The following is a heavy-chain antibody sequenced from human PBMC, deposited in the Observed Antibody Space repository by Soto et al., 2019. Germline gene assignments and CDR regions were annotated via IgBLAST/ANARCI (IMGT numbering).Heavy chain of an antibody. V-gene: IGHV3-7*01. Sequence: EVQLVESGGGLVQPGGSLRLSFAAYGFTFSSYWMSWVRQAPGKGLEWVANLKQEGSEKYYVDSVKGRFTISRENAKNSLYLQMNSLRAEDTAVYYCARVLTGAFDYWGQGTLVTVSS. CDR3: ARVLTGAFDY. J-gene: IGHJ4*02. D-gene: IGHD3-9*01. CDR1: GFTFSSYW. CDR2: LKQEGSEK.